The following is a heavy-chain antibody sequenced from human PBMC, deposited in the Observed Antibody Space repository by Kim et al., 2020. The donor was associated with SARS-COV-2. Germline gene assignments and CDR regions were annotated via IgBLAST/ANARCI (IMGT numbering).Heavy chain of an antibody. Sequence: GGSLRLSCAASGFTFSRYAMSWARQAPGKGLSFFSPLSSLFFRTHYADSVKGRFTISRDNSKSTLFLQMNSLRAEDTAAYYCEASDYWGQGSLVTVSS. CDR3: EASDY. V-gene: IGHV3-23*01. CDR2: LSSLFFRT. CDR1: GFTFSRYA. J-gene: IGHJ4*02.